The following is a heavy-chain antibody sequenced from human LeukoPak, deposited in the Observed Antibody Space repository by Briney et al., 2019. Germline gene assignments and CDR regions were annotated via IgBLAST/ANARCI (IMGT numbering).Heavy chain of an antibody. D-gene: IGHD3-3*01. Sequence: GGSLRLSCAASGFTFSSYWMHWVRQAPGKGLVWVSRINTDGSSTSYADSVKGRFTISRDNAKNTLYLQMNSLRAEDTAVYYCARARAYDFWSGYEGGLDYWGQGTLVTVSS. CDR1: GFTFSSYW. J-gene: IGHJ4*02. CDR2: INTDGSST. V-gene: IGHV3-74*01. CDR3: ARARAYDFWSGYEGGLDY.